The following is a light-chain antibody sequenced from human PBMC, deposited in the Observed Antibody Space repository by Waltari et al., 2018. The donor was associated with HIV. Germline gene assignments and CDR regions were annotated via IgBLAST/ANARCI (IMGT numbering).Light chain of an antibody. CDR2: LNSDGSH. J-gene: IGLJ2*01. Sequence: QLVLTQSPSASASLGASVTLTCTLSSGHSSYPIAWHQQQPEKGPRYLMKLNSDGSHRKGDGIPDRFSGSSSGAERYLTISSLQSEDEADYYCQTWDTGILFGGGTKLTVL. V-gene: IGLV4-69*01. CDR1: SGHSSYP. CDR3: QTWDTGIL.